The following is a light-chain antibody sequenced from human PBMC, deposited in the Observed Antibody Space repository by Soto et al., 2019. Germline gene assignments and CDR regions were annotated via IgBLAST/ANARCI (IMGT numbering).Light chain of an antibody. CDR3: AAWGNSLSGVV. CDR1: SSDIGNNY. V-gene: IGLV1-47*01. Sequence: QSVLTQPPSASGTPGQRVTISCSGSSSDIGNNYVYWYQQFPGTAPKLLISRNNQRPSGVPDRFSGSKSGTSASLAIIGLRSGDEADYYCAAWGNSLSGVVFGGGTKVTVL. J-gene: IGLJ2*01. CDR2: RNN.